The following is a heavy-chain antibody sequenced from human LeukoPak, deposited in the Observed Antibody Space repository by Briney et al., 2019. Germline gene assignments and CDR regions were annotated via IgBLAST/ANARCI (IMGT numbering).Heavy chain of an antibody. CDR1: GFTFSSYG. D-gene: IGHD4-11*01. CDR2: IRYDGSNK. Sequence: GGSLRLSCAASGFTFSSYGMHWVRQAPGKGLEWVAFIRYDGSNKYYADSVKGRFTISRDNAKNSLYLQMNSLRVEDTAVYYCAREADYTLYYYYYMDVWGKGTTVTVSS. CDR3: AREADYTLYYYYYMDV. V-gene: IGHV3-30*02. J-gene: IGHJ6*03.